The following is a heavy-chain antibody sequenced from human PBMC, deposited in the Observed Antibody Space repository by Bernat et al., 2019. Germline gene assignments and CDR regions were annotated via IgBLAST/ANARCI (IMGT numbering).Heavy chain of an antibody. J-gene: IGHJ4*02. D-gene: IGHD6-6*01. Sequence: EVQLLESGGGLVQPGGSLRLSCAASGFTFSSYAMSWVRQAPGKGLEGVTAISGSGGSTYYADSVKGRFTISRDNSKNTLYLQMNSLRAEDTAVYYCAKDGSSSPYFDYWGQGTLVTVSS. CDR1: GFTFSSYA. CDR2: ISGSGGST. CDR3: AKDGSSSPYFDY. V-gene: IGHV3-23*01.